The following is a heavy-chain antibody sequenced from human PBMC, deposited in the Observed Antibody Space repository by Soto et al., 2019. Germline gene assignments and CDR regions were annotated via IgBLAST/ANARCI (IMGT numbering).Heavy chain of an antibody. J-gene: IGHJ6*02. CDR1: GFTFSTYN. Sequence: EVQVVESGGGLVQPGGSLRLSCEGSGFTFSTYNMDWVRQAPGKGLEWVSYITNTGGTIYYADSVRGRFTISRDNAKNTLFLQMNRLRDDDTAVYYCARDVNRGFDMDVWGQGTTVTVSS. CDR3: ARDVNRGFDMDV. V-gene: IGHV3-48*02. CDR2: ITNTGGTI.